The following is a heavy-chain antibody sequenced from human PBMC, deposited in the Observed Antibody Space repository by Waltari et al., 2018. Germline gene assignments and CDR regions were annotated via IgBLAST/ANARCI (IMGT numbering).Heavy chain of an antibody. D-gene: IGHD3-22*01. CDR3: ARATYYYDSSGYYAYYYYYYMDV. J-gene: IGHJ6*03. CDR1: GFTVSSNY. V-gene: IGHV3-53*02. CDR2: IYSGGST. Sequence: EVQLVETGGGLIQPGGSLRLSCAASGFTVSSNYMSWVRQAPGKGLEWVSVIYSGGSTYYADSVKGRFTISRDNSKNTLYLQMNSLRAEDTAVYYCARATYYYDSSGYYAYYYYYYMDVWGKGTTVTVSS.